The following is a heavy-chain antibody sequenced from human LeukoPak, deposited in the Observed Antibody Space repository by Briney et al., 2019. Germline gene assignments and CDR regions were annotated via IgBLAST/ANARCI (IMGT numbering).Heavy chain of an antibody. J-gene: IGHJ4*02. Sequence: SETLSLTCTVSGGSIGSNYWTGIRQPPGKGLEYIGYIYYTGGTNYNPSLKSRVTISVDTSKNQFSLKLSSVTAADTAVYFCAKYGNSGWVIDNWGQGTLVTVSS. CDR2: IYYTGGT. V-gene: IGHV4-59*08. D-gene: IGHD6-19*01. CDR1: GGSIGSNY. CDR3: AKYGNSGWVIDN.